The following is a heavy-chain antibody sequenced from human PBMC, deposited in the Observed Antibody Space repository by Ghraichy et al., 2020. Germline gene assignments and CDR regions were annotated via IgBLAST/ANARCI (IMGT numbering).Heavy chain of an antibody. J-gene: IGHJ4*02. D-gene: IGHD3-22*01. V-gene: IGHV4-61*01. Sequence: SQTLSLTCTVSGGSVSSGFYYWSWIRQPPGKGLEWIGHIFHSGSTNYNPSFKSRVSISVDTSKNQFSLKLTSVTAADTAVYYCARALYYYETSGYADYWGQGTLVTVSS. CDR1: GGSVSSGFYY. CDR2: IFHSGST. CDR3: ARALYYYETSGYADY.